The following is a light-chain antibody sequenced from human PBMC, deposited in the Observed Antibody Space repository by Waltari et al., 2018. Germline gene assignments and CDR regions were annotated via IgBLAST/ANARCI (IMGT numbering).Light chain of an antibody. CDR2: EVD. J-gene: IGLJ2*01. CDR3: SSYAGSNKLI. V-gene: IGLV2-8*01. CDR1: SSDIGAYKY. Sequence: QSALTQPPSASGSPGQTVIISCTGTSSDIGAYKYLTLYQQIPGRAPALIIYEVDMRPPGVPDRFSASKAGDTASLTVSGLHTEDEGDYYCSSYAGSNKLIFGGVTKLTVL.